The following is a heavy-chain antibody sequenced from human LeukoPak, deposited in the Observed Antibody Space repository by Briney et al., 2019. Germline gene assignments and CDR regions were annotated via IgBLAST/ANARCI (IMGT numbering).Heavy chain of an antibody. V-gene: IGHV5-51*01. CDR2: IYPGDSDT. Sequence: GESLKISCKGSGYSFTSYWIGWVRQMPGKGLEWMGIIYPGDSDTRYSPSFQGQVTISADKSIGTAYLQWSSLKASDTAMYYCARQGIGTVAGSSDFDYWGQGTLVTVTS. CDR1: GYSFTSYW. D-gene: IGHD6-19*01. J-gene: IGHJ4*02. CDR3: ARQGIGTVAGSSDFDY.